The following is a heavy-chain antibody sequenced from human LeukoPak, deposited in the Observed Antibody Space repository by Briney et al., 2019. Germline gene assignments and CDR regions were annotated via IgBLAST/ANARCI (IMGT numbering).Heavy chain of an antibody. V-gene: IGHV6-1*01. CDR1: GDSVSRNNAA. CDR2: TYYRSKWYN. J-gene: IGHJ4*02. Sequence: SQTLSLTCAISGDSVSRNNAAWNWIRQSPSRGLEWLGRTYYRSKWYNDYAVSVKSRITVNPDTSKNQFSLQLDPVTPEDTAVYYCARSHEGNLDYWDQGTLVTVSS. D-gene: IGHD1-14*01. CDR3: ARSHEGNLDY.